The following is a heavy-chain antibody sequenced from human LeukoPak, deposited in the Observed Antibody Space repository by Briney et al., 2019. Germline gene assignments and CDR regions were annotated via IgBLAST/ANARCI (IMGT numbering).Heavy chain of an antibody. CDR3: ARDTRYCSGGSCYETRYSYGNNWFDP. J-gene: IGHJ5*02. CDR2: IYYTGST. Sequence: SETLSLTCTISGGSISSYYWSWIRQPPGKGLEWIGYIYYTGSTNHNPSLKSRVTISVDTSKNQFSLKLSSVTAADTAVYYCARDTRYCSGGSCYETRYSYGNNWFDPWGQGTLVTVSS. D-gene: IGHD2-15*01. V-gene: IGHV4-59*12. CDR1: GGSISSYY.